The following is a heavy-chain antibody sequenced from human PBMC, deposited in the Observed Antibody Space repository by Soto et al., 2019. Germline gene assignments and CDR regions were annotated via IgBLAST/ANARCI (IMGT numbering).Heavy chain of an antibody. V-gene: IGHV3-9*01. CDR3: AKGRRYCSGGSCYSFDY. D-gene: IGHD2-15*01. CDR1: GSTFDDYA. CDR2: ISWNSGSI. Sequence: GGSLRLSCAASGSTFDDYAMHWVRQAPGKGLEWVSGISWNSGSIGYADSVKGRFTISRDNAKNSLYLQMNSLRAEDTALYYCAKGRRYCSGGSCYSFDYWGQGTLVTVSS. J-gene: IGHJ4*02.